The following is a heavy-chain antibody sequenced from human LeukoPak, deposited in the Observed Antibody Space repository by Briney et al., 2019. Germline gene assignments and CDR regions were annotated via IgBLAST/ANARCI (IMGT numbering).Heavy chain of an antibody. Sequence: AGGSLRLSCAASGFTFSSYSMNWVRQAPGKGLEWVSYISSSSSTIYYADSVKGRFTISRDNSKNTLYLQMNSLRAEDTAVYYCAKDLRIAAAGTSFDYWGQGTLVTVSS. J-gene: IGHJ4*02. V-gene: IGHV3-48*01. CDR2: ISSSSSTI. CDR1: GFTFSSYS. CDR3: AKDLRIAAAGTSFDY. D-gene: IGHD6-13*01.